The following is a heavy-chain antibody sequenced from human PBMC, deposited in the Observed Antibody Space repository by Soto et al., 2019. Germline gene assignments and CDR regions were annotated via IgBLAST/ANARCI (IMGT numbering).Heavy chain of an antibody. Sequence: QVQLLESGGGVVQPGRSLRLSCAASGLTFSTYGIHWVRQAPGKGLEWVAAISHDGNNKVYADSVKGRFTVSRDNSKNTVYLQMNSLRVVDTAVYYCAKDSPVNDYWGQGTLVSVSS. D-gene: IGHD3-16*02. V-gene: IGHV3-30*18. CDR3: AKDSPVNDY. CDR1: GLTFSTYG. J-gene: IGHJ4*02. CDR2: ISHDGNNK.